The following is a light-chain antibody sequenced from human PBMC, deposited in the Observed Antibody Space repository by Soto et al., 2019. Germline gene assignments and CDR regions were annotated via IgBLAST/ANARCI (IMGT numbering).Light chain of an antibody. J-gene: IGLJ1*01. CDR1: SSDVGGSKY. Sequence: QSPLTQPASVSGSPGQSITISCIGTSSDVGGSKYVSWYQQHPGKAPKLMIYAVNNRPSGVSSRFSGSKSGNTASLTISGLQAEDETDYYCCSFTTSNTYVFGTGTKVTVL. CDR2: AVN. CDR3: CSFTTSNTYV. V-gene: IGLV2-14*01.